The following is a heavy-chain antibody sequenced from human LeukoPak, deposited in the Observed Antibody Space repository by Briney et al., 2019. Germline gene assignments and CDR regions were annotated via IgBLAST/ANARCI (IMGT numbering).Heavy chain of an antibody. Sequence: ASVKVSCKVSGFTLTGFSMHWVRQAPGKGPEWMGGFDPEDGDTIYAQKFQGRVTLTEDTSTDTTYMELSSLRSDDAAVYYCATEVLGAGDYWGPGTLVTVSS. J-gene: IGHJ4*02. CDR1: GFTLTGFS. CDR2: FDPEDGDT. CDR3: ATEVLGAGDY. V-gene: IGHV1-24*01.